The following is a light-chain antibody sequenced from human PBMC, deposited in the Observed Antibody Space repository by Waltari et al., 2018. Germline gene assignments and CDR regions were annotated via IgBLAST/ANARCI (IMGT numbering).Light chain of an antibody. CDR2: GAS. CDR1: QSVSSN. V-gene: IGKV3-15*01. CDR3: QQYNNWPPLT. J-gene: IGKJ4*01. Sequence: EIVMTQSPATLSVSPGERATLSCRASQSVSSNLAWYQQKPGQAPRLIIYGASTRATGIPARFSVSGSGTEFTLTISSMQSEDFAVYYCQQYNNWPPLTFGGGTKVEIK.